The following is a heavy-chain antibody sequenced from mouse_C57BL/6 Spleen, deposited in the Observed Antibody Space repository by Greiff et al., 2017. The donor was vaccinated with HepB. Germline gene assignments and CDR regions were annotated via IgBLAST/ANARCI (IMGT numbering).Heavy chain of an antibody. V-gene: IGHV5-6*01. CDR1: GFTFSSYG. CDR2: ISSGGSYT. CDR3: ARPTGTGAMDY. D-gene: IGHD4-1*02. Sequence: EVKLVESGGDLVKPGGFLKLSCAASGFTFSSYGMSWVRQTPDKRLEWVATISSGGSYTYYPDSVKGRFTISRDNAKNTLYLQMSSLKSEDTAMYYCARPTGTGAMDYWGQGTSVTVSS. J-gene: IGHJ4*01.